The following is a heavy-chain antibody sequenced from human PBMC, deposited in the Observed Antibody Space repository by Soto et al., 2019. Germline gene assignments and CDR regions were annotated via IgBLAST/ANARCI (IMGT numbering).Heavy chain of an antibody. CDR1: SGSISSSNW. Sequence: SETLSLTCAVSSGSISSSNWWSWVRHPPGKGLEWIGEIYHSGSTNYNPSLKSRVTISVDKSKNQFSLKLSSVTAADTAVYYCARGGFDASSGLLNDAFDIWGQGTMVTIS. CDR2: IYHSGST. J-gene: IGHJ3*02. V-gene: IGHV4-4*02. CDR3: ARGGFDASSGLLNDAFDI. D-gene: IGHD6-19*01.